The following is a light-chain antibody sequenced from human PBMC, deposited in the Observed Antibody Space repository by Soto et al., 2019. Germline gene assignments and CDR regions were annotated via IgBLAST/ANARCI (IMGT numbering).Light chain of an antibody. J-gene: IGLJ2*01. V-gene: IGLV2-14*01. CDR1: SSDVGGYNY. CDR3: SSYTRNSTLV. Sequence: QSVLTQPASVSGSPGQSITISCTGTSSDVGGYNYVSWYQQHPGKAPKLMIYEVSNRPSGVSNRFSGSKSGNTASLTISGLQAEDEADYYCSSYTRNSTLVFGGWTKGTVL. CDR2: EVS.